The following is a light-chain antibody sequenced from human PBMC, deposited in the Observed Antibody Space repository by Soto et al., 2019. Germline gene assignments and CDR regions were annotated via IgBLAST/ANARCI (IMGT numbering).Light chain of an antibody. CDR1: SSDVGGYNY. V-gene: IGLV2-14*01. Sequence: QSALTQPASVSGSPVQAITSSCTGTSSDVGGYNYVSWYQQHPGKAPKLMIYEVSNRPSGVSNRFSGSKSGNTASLTISGLQAEDEAGYYCSAYTGSRTIVVFGGGTALTV. J-gene: IGLJ2*01. CDR2: EVS. CDR3: SAYTGSRTIVV.